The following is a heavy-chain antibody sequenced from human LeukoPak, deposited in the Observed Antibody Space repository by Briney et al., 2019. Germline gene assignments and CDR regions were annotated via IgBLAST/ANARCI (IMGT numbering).Heavy chain of an antibody. D-gene: IGHD3-3*01. CDR3: ARHPTIFGVVILYYYYYMDV. Sequence: AASAKVSCETSKFTFSNSAIQWVRQARGQRLEWIGWIVVGSGNTNYAQKFQERVTITRDMSTSTAYMELSSLRSEDTAVYYCARHPTIFGVVILYYYYYMDVWGKGTTVTVSS. CDR1: KFTFSNSA. V-gene: IGHV1-58*02. J-gene: IGHJ6*03. CDR2: IVVGSGNT.